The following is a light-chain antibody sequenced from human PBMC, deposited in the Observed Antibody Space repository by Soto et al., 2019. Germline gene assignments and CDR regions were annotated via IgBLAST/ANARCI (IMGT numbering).Light chain of an antibody. CDR3: AAWDDSLNGYV. V-gene: IGLV1-44*01. J-gene: IGLJ1*01. Sequence: QSVLTQPPSASGTPGQRVTISCSGSSSNIGSNTVNWHQQLPGTAPKLLIYSNNQRPSGVPDRFSGSKSGTSASLAISGLQSKDEADYYCAAWDDSLNGYVFGTGTKVTVL. CDR2: SNN. CDR1: SSNIGSNT.